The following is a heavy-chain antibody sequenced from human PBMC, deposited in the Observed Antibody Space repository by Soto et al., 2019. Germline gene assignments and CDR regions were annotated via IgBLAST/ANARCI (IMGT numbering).Heavy chain of an antibody. D-gene: IGHD6-19*01. CDR1: GFTFSSYS. V-gene: IGHV3-21*01. J-gene: IGHJ4*02. CDR2: ISSGHGDI. CDR3: ALLTSGWYGDFDF. Sequence: DVQLVESGGGLVKPGGSLTLSCAASGFTFSSYSLSWVRQAPGKGLEWVSSISSGHGDIYYADSVKGRFIGSRDNAKNLLFLLMNNLRVEDTAVYYCALLTSGWYGDFDFWGQGTLVTVSS.